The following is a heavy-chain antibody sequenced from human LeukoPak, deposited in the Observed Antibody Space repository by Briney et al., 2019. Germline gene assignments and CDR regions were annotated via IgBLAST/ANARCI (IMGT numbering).Heavy chain of an antibody. Sequence: SETLSLTCTVSGFSISSGSYYWSWLRQPAGKGLEWIGRFYTSGSTNYHPSLKSRVTISVDTSKNQFSLKLSSVTSADTSVYYCARAPPWCDPWGQGTVVTVS. CDR3: ARAPPWCDP. CDR1: GFSISSGSYY. CDR2: FYTSGST. V-gene: IGHV4-61*02. J-gene: IGHJ5*02.